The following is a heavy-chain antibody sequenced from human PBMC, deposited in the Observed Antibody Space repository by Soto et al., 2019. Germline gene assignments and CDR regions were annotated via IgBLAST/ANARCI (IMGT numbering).Heavy chain of an antibody. D-gene: IGHD3-9*01. CDR3: ATGRVYFGTEY. CDR1: GGSITSYY. V-gene: IGHV4-59*01. CDR2: IYYNGNI. Sequence: QVQLQESGPGLVKPLETLSLTCTVPGGSITSYYWSWVRQPPGKGLVWIGYIYYNGNINYNPSLKSGLTISLDTSKNQFSLRLSSVTAADTAVYYCATGRVYFGTEYWGQGTLVTVSS. J-gene: IGHJ4*02.